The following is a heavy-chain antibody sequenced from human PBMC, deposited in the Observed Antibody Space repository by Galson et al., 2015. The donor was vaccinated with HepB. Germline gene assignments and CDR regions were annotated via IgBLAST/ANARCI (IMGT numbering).Heavy chain of an antibody. J-gene: IGHJ5*02. D-gene: IGHD3-3*01. Sequence: SVKVSCKASGGTLSSYAIGWVRQATGQGLEWMGWMNPNSGNTGYAQKFQGRVTMTRNTSISTAYMELSSLRSEDTAVYYCARTRITTGVDPWGQGTLVTVSS. CDR3: ARTRITTGVDP. CDR2: MNPNSGNT. V-gene: IGHV1-8*02. CDR1: GGTLSSYA.